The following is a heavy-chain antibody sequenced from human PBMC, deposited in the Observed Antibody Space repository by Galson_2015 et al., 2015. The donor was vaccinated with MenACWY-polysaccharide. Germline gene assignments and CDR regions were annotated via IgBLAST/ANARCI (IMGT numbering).Heavy chain of an antibody. CDR1: GYTFTNNW. D-gene: IGHD2-21*01. CDR3: ARQQRRIIVAQNRYFDP. V-gene: IGHV5-51*01. CDR2: VFPDDSDT. J-gene: IGHJ5*02. Sequence: QSGAEVKKPGESLKISCTGSGYTFTNNWIGWVRQMPGKGLEWMGIVFPDDSDTRYNPSFQGQVTISVDKSISTAYLQLNSLKASDTAIYYCARQQRRIIVAQNRYFDPWGQGTLVTVSS.